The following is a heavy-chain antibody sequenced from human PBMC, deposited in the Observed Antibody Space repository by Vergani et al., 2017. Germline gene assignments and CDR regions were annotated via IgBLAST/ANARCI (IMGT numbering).Heavy chain of an antibody. Sequence: QVQLVQSGAEVKKPGSSVKVSCKASGDTFSSYTISWVRQAPGQGLEWMGRIIPILGIANYAQKFQGRVTITADKSTSTAYMELSSLRSEDTAVYYCARSVRGVIITGNWFDPWGQGTLVTVSS. CDR1: GDTFSSYT. J-gene: IGHJ5*02. D-gene: IGHD3-10*01. CDR3: ARSVRGVIITGNWFDP. CDR2: IIPILGIA. V-gene: IGHV1-69*02.